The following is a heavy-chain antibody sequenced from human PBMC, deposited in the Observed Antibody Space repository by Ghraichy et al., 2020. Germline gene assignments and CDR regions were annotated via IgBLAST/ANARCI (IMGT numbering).Heavy chain of an antibody. J-gene: IGHJ6*02. CDR1: GYTFNVQY. D-gene: IGHD3-10*01. CDR3: ARAGGAYGSESYPYDLDV. CDR2: INPYSGGT. Sequence: KVSCKASGYTFNVQYIHWVRQAPGQGLEWMGWINPYSGGTNYAQKFQGRVTMTRDTSITTGYMELRRLRSDDTAVYYCARAGGAYGSESYPYDLDVWGQGTTVTVSS. V-gene: IGHV1-2*02.